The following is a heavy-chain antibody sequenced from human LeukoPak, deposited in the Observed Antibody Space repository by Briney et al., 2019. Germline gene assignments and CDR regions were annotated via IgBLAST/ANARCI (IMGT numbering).Heavy chain of an antibody. D-gene: IGHD3-10*01. J-gene: IGHJ4*02. CDR3: VCLSFGKGVY. CDR2: ISSSSSTI. Sequence: PGGSLRLSCAASGFTFSSYSMLWVRQAPGKGLEWVSYISSSSSTIYYADSVKGRFTISRDNAKNSLFLQMNSLRAEDTAVYYCVCLSFGKGVYWGRGTLVTVSS. V-gene: IGHV3-48*01. CDR1: GFTFSSYS.